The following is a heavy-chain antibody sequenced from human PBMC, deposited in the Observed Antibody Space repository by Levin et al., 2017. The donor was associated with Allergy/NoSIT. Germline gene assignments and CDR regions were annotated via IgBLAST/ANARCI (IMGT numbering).Heavy chain of an antibody. CDR2: ISYDGSNK. D-gene: IGHD5-12*01. J-gene: IGHJ4*02. V-gene: IGHV3-30*18. Sequence: SCAASGFTFSSYGMHWVRQAPGKGLEWVAVISYDGSNKYYADSVKGRFTISRDNSKNTLYLQMNSLRAEDTAVYYCAKDQGGKSAYGALDYWGQGTLVTVSS. CDR1: GFTFSSYG. CDR3: AKDQGGKSAYGALDY.